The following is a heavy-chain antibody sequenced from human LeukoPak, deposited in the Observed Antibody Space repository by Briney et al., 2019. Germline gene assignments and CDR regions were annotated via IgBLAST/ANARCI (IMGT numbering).Heavy chain of an antibody. CDR3: ARSIGSLGEPSYYDSSGYYLPGGLDAFDI. CDR1: GGSISSYY. CDR2: IYYSGST. D-gene: IGHD3-22*01. Sequence: PSETLSLTCTVSGGSISSYYWSWIRQPPGKGLEWIGYIYYSGSTNYNPSLKSRVTISVDTSKNQFSLKLSSVTAADTAVYYCARSIGSLGEPSYYDSSGYYLPGGLDAFDIWGQGTMVTASS. V-gene: IGHV4-59*01. J-gene: IGHJ3*02.